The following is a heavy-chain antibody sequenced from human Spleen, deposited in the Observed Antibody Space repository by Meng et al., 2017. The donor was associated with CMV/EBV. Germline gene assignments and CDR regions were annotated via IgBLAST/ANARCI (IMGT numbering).Heavy chain of an antibody. CDR3: ARAAAALDY. D-gene: IGHD6-13*01. Sequence: GGSLRLSCAASGFTVSGNYMSWVRQAPGKGLEWVANIKQDGSEKYYVDSVKGRFTISRDNAKNSLYLQMNSLRAEDTAVYYCARAAAALDYWGQGTLVTVSS. J-gene: IGHJ4*02. CDR2: IKQDGSEK. V-gene: IGHV3-7*01. CDR1: GFTVSGNY.